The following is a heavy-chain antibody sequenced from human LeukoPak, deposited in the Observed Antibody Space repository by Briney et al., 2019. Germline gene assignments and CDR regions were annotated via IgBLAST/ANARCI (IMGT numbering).Heavy chain of an antibody. CDR3: ARGADNWNYYYMDV. CDR1: GGSISSYY. J-gene: IGHJ6*03. Sequence: PSETLSLTCTVSGGSISSYYWSWIRQPPGKGLEWIGYIYYSGSTNYNPSLKSRVTISVDTSKNQFSLKLSSVTAADTAVYYCARGADNWNYYYMDVWGKGTTVTVSS. D-gene: IGHD1-20*01. CDR2: IYYSGST. V-gene: IGHV4-59*01.